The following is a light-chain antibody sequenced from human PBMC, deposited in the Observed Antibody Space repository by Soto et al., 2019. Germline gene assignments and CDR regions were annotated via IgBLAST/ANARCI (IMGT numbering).Light chain of an antibody. Sequence: EIVLTQSPGTLSLSPGETATLSCRASQSVNSNYLAWYQQRPGQAPRLLIYGASSRATGIPDRFSGGGSETDFTLTISSLEPADFAVYYCQHYGSSPPLISFGQGTRREIK. CDR1: QSVNSNY. CDR3: QHYGSSPPLIS. CDR2: GAS. V-gene: IGKV3-20*01. J-gene: IGKJ5*01.